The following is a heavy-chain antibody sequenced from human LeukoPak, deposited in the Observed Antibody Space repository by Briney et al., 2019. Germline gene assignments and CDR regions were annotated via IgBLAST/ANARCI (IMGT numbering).Heavy chain of an antibody. CDR3: ALLTTVTSYYFDY. Sequence: AETLSLTCTVSGGSVSSGTYYWGWIRQPPGKGLEWIGFMSYSGSTNYSPSLKSRVTISLDTSKNQFSLNLSSVTAADTAVYYCALLTTVTSYYFDYWGQGTLVTVSS. CDR2: MSYSGST. J-gene: IGHJ4*02. V-gene: IGHV4-61*01. CDR1: GGSVSSGTYY. D-gene: IGHD4-17*01.